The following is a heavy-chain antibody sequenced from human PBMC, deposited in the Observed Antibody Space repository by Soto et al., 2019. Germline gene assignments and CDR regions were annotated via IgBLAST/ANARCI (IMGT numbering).Heavy chain of an antibody. CDR2: IWTDGSYE. V-gene: IGHV3-33*01. CDR3: ARAGNDSSGYYYGGLDY. CDR1: GFTFSRYG. Sequence: ESGGGVAQPGGSLRLSCAASGFTFSRYGMHWVRQAPGKGLEWVAVIWTDGSYEYYADSVMGRFTISRDNSKNTLYLQMNSLRAEDTAVYYCARAGNDSSGYYYGGLDYWGPGTLVTVSS. J-gene: IGHJ4*02. D-gene: IGHD3-22*01.